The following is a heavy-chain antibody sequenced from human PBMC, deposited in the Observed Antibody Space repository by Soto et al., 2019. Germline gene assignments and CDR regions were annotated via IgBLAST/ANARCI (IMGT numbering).Heavy chain of an antibody. D-gene: IGHD2-15*01. CDR1: GYTFTNYY. CDR3: AISGAATLYYYTDV. J-gene: IGHJ6*03. CDR2: INPSGGST. Sequence: PSLKVSCKASGYTFTNYYMHWVRQAPGQGLECMGIINPSGGSTSYAQKFQGRVTMTRDTSTSTVYMELSSLRSEDTAVYYCAISGAATLYYYTDVWGKGTTVTVSS. V-gene: IGHV1-46*01.